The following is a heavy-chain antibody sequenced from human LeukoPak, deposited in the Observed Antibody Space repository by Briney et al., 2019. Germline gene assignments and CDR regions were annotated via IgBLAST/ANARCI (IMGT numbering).Heavy chain of an antibody. J-gene: IGHJ6*02. D-gene: IGHD3-22*01. CDR2: ISAYNGNT. Sequence: ASVKVSCKASGYTFTSYGISWVRQAPGQGLEWMGWISAYNGNTNYAQKLQGRVTMTTDTSTSTAYMELRSLRSDDTAVYYCARENYYDSSGYYPDGIDVWGQGTTVTVSS. V-gene: IGHV1-18*01. CDR3: ARENYYDSSGYYPDGIDV. CDR1: GYTFTSYG.